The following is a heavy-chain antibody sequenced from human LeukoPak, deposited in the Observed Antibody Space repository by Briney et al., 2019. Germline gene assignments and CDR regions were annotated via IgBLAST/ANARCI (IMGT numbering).Heavy chain of an antibody. D-gene: IGHD1-14*01. CDR2: IYHSGST. CDR3: ARSNPSKNYYMDV. Sequence: PSETLSLTCTVSDYSISSGFYWGWIRQPPGKGLKWIGSIYHSGSTYYNPSLKSRVTISVDTSKNQFSLKLSSVTAADTAVYYCARSNPSKNYYMDVWGKGTTVTVSS. J-gene: IGHJ6*03. CDR1: DYSISSGFY. V-gene: IGHV4-38-2*02.